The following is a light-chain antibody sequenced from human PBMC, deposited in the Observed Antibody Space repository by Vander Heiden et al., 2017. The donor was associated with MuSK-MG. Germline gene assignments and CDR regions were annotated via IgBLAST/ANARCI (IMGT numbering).Light chain of an antibody. J-gene: IGKJ1*01. CDR2: WAS. CDR3: QQYYTSLFRT. V-gene: IGKV4-1*01. CDR1: QSVLYSSNNKNY. Sequence: IVMTQSSDSLAVSLGERATINCKSSQSVLYSSNNKNYLAWYQQKPGQPPKLLIYWASTRESGVPDRFSGSGSGTDFTLTISSLQAEDVAVYYCQQYYTSLFRTFGQGTKVEIK.